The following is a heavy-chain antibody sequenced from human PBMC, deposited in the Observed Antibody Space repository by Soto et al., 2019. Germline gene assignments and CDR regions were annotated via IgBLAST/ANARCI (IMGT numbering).Heavy chain of an antibody. CDR3: ARSPGYYFDY. CDR1: GGSIGIGCYY. J-gene: IGHJ4*02. V-gene: IGHV4-31*03. CDR2: IYYSGIT. Sequence: SETLSLTFTVSGGSIGIGCYYWGWIRQHPGKGLEWIGYIYYSGITYYNPSLKSRVTISVDTSKNQFSLKLSSVTAADTAVYYCARSPGYYFDYWGQGTLVTVSS.